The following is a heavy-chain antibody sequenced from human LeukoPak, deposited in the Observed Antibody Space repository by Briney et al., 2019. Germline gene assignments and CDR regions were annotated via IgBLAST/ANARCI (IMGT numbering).Heavy chain of an antibody. CDR1: GGSFSGYY. D-gene: IGHD3-3*01. V-gene: IGHV4-34*01. CDR3: AKDFGGSGDFWSGYYDYYFYGMDV. Sequence: SETLSLTCAVYGGSFSGYYWSWIRQPPGKGLEWIGEINHSGSTNYNPSLKSRVTISVDTSKNQFSLKLSSVTAADTAVYYCAKDFGGSGDFWSGYYDYYFYGMDVWGHGTTVTVSS. CDR2: INHSGST. J-gene: IGHJ6*02.